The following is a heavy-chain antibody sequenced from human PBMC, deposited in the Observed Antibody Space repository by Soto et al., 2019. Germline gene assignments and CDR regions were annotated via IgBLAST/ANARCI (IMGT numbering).Heavy chain of an antibody. Sequence: GGSLRLSCSASGFIFSSYWMTWVRHAPGKGLEWVANVKQDGSEQHYVDSVKGRFTVSRDNVKNSLFLQMNSLRAEDTAVYYCVGGSGWVMDYWGQGTLVTVSS. CDR2: VKQDGSEQ. J-gene: IGHJ4*02. CDR1: GFIFSSYW. D-gene: IGHD6-19*01. V-gene: IGHV3-7*03. CDR3: VGGSGWVMDY.